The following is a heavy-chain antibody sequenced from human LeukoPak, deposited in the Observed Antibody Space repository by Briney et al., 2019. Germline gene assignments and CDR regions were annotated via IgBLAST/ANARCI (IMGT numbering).Heavy chain of an antibody. CDR1: GYSFTSYW. J-gene: IGHJ5*02. CDR3: ARLGSSSWYGWFDP. CDR2: IYPGDSDT. Sequence: GESPKISCKGSGYSFTSYWIGWVRQMPGKGLEWMGIIYPGDSDTGYSPSFQGQVTISADKSISPAYLQWSSLMASDTAMYYCARLGSSSWYGWFDPWGQGTLITVSS. D-gene: IGHD6-13*01. V-gene: IGHV5-51*01.